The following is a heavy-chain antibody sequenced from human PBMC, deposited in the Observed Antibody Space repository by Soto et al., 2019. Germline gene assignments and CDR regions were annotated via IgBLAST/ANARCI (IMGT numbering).Heavy chain of an antibody. D-gene: IGHD6-13*01. CDR2: MNPNSGNT. V-gene: IGHV1-8*01. CDR1: GYSFTSYD. CDR3: ARGVAAADGMDA. Sequence: VXSVKVSCKASGYSFTSYDINWVRQATGQGLEWMGWMNPNSGNTGYAQKFQGRVTMTRNTSISTAYMELSSLRSEDTAVYYCARGVAAADGMDAWGQGTTVTVSS. J-gene: IGHJ6*02.